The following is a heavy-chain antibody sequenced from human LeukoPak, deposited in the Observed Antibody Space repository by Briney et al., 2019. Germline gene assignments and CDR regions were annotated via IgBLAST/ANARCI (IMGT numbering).Heavy chain of an antibody. CDR3: ATDSWDFSGSYHLDY. J-gene: IGHJ4*02. CDR2: FDPEDGET. CDR1: GYTLTELS. Sequence: ASVKVSCKVSGYTLTELSMHWVRQAPGKGLEWMGGFDPEDGETIYAQKFQGRVTMTEDTSTDTAYMELSSLRSEDTAVYYCATDSWDFSGSYHLDYWGQGTLVTVSS. V-gene: IGHV1-24*01. D-gene: IGHD1-26*01.